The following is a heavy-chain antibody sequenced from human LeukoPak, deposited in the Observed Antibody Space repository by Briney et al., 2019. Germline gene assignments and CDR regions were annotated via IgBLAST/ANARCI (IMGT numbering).Heavy chain of an antibody. CDR3: ARGPRDIVVVPAAFPIDY. CDR2: INHCGST. D-gene: IGHD2-2*01. J-gene: IGHJ4*02. V-gene: IGHV4-34*01. Sequence: SETLSLTCAVYGGSFSGYYWSWIRQPPGKGLEWIGEINHCGSTNYNPSLKSRVTISVDTSKNQFSLKLSSVTAADTAVYYCARGPRDIVVVPAAFPIDYWGQGTLVTVSS. CDR1: GGSFSGYY.